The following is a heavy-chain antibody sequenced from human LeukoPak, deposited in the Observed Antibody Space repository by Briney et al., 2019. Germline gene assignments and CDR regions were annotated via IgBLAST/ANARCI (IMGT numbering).Heavy chain of an antibody. CDR2: INSDGSTT. D-gene: IGHD2-15*01. J-gene: IGHJ4*02. CDR3: ARGLFETSGHTLGL. Sequence: GGSLTLSCAASGFTFSSYWMHWVRQAPGKGLVWVSRINSDGSTTKHADSVKGRFTISRDNAKNTLYLQMDSLRAEDTAVYYCARGLFETSGHTLGLWGQGTLVTVSS. CDR1: GFTFSSYW. V-gene: IGHV3-74*01.